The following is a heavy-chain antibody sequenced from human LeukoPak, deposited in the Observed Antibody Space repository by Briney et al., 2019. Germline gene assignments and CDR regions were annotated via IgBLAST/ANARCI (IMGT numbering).Heavy chain of an antibody. J-gene: IGHJ3*02. D-gene: IGHD4-17*01. CDR2: MNPNSGNT. CDR1: GYTFTSYD. V-gene: IGHV1-8*03. Sequence: ASVKVSCKASGYTFTSYDINWVRQATGQGLEWMGWMNPNSGNTGYAQKFLGRVTITRNTSISTAYMELSSLRSEDTAVYYCARSTVTTVDAFDIWGQGTMVTVSS. CDR3: ARSTVTTVDAFDI.